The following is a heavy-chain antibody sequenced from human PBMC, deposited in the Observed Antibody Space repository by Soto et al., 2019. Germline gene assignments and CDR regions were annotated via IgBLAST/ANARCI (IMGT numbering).Heavy chain of an antibody. CDR3: ARNTYYDYVWGSPTPFDY. V-gene: IGHV4-4*07. D-gene: IGHD3-16*01. Sequence: SETLSLTCTVSGGSISSYYWSWIRQPAGNGLEWIGRIYTSGSTNYNPSLKSRVTMSVDTSKNQFSLKLSSVTAADTAVYYCARNTYYDYVWGSPTPFDYWGQGTLVTVSS. J-gene: IGHJ4*02. CDR1: GGSISSYY. CDR2: IYTSGST.